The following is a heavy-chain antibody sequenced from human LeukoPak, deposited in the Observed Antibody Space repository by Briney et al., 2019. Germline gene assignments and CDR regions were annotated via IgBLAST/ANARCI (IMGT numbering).Heavy chain of an antibody. CDR3: ARERAGRGRYRYGPYYFDY. CDR2: IYSGGST. J-gene: IGHJ4*02. Sequence: PGGSLRLSCAASGFTVSSNYMSWVRQAPGKGLAWVSVIYSGGSTYYADSVKGRFTISRDNSKNTLYLQMNSLRAEDTAVYYCARERAGRGRYRYGPYYFDYWGQGTLVTVSS. CDR1: GFTVSSNY. D-gene: IGHD5-18*01. V-gene: IGHV3-53*01.